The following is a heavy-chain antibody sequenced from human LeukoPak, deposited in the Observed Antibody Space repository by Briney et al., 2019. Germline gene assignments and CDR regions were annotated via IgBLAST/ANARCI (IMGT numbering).Heavy chain of an antibody. Sequence: GGSLRLSCAASGFTFSDYYMSWIRQAPGKGLEWVSYISFSGSPTQYADSVKGRFTISRDNAKNSLYLQMNSLRDEDTAVYYCARAGWELRMYYFDYWGQGTLVTVSS. V-gene: IGHV3-11*01. D-gene: IGHD1-26*01. CDR3: ARAGWELRMYYFDY. CDR1: GFTFSDYY. CDR2: ISFSGSPT. J-gene: IGHJ4*02.